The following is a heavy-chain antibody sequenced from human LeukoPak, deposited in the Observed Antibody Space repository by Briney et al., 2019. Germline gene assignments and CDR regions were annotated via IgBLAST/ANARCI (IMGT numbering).Heavy chain of an antibody. Sequence: SETLSLTCAVYGGSFSGYYWSWIRQPPGKGLEWIGEINHSGSTNYNPSLKSRVTISVDTSKNQFSLKVTSLTAADTAVYYCATSGWYQTGVYWGQGTLVTVSS. V-gene: IGHV4-34*01. J-gene: IGHJ4*02. CDR2: INHSGST. CDR1: GGSFSGYY. CDR3: ATSGWYQTGVY. D-gene: IGHD6-13*01.